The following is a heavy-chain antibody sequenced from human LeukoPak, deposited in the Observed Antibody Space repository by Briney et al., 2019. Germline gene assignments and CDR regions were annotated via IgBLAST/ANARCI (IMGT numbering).Heavy chain of an antibody. CDR1: GFTFSNYY. V-gene: IGHV3-11*01. CDR2: ISSSGSTI. J-gene: IGHJ4*02. CDR3: ARAGMGVWDDILTGYYNSRYYFDY. Sequence: AGGSLRLSCAASGFTFSNYYMGWTRQAPGKGLEWVSYISSSGSTIYYADSVKGRFTISRDNAKNSLYLQMNSLRAEDTAVYYCARAGMGVWDDILTGYYNSRYYFDYWGQGTLVTVSS. D-gene: IGHD3-9*01.